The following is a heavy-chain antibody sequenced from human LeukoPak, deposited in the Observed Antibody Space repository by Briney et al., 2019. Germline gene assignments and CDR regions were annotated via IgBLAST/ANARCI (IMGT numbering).Heavy chain of an antibody. J-gene: IGHJ4*02. CDR1: GFTFSSFS. Sequence: GGSLRLSCAASGFTFSSFSMNWVRQAPGKGLEWVSYISSTSSHIYYADSVKGRFTVSRDNAKDSLYLQMNSLRDEDTAVYYCARDFGNYFDYWGQGTLVTVSS. CDR3: ARDFGNYFDY. D-gene: IGHD1-14*01. CDR2: ISSTSSHI. V-gene: IGHV3-21*05.